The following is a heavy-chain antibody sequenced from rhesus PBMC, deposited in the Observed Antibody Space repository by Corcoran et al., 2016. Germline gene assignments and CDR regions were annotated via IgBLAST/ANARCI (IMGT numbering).Heavy chain of an antibody. J-gene: IGHJ4*01. CDR1: GYSISSGYG. CDR3: ARGGVVATAYFDY. Sequence: QVQLQESGPGLVKPSETLSLTCAVAGYSISSGYGWSWIRQPPWKGLEWIGYIGGNSVSTNYNPSLKSRITISEEPSKNQFSLKLSSVTAADTAVYYCARGGVVATAYFDYWGQGVLVTVSS. CDR2: IGGNSVST. V-gene: IGHV4-127*01. D-gene: IGHD2-21*01.